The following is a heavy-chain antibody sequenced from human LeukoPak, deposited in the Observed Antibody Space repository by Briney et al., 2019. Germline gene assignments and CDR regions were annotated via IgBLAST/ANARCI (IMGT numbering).Heavy chain of an antibody. CDR3: AKGAAGRRDLYYYYYMDV. J-gene: IGHJ6*03. CDR2: ISGSGGST. CDR1: GFPFSSYA. D-gene: IGHD6-13*01. Sequence: PGGSLRLSCAASGFPFSSYAMNWVRQAPGKGLEWVSAISGSGGSTYYADSVKGRFTISKDNSKNTLYLQMNRLRAEDTAVYYCAKGAAGRRDLYYYYYMDVWGKGTTVTVSS. V-gene: IGHV3-23*01.